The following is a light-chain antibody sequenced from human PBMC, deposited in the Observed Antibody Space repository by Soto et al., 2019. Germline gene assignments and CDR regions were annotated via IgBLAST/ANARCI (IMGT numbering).Light chain of an antibody. CDR1: SSNIGSKT. CDR3: AAWDDSLNGVV. Sequence: QSVLTKPPSASGTPGQRVTISCSGSSSNIGSKTVNWYQQLPGTAPKLLIYSNNQRPSGVPDRFSGSKSGTSASLAISGLQSEDEADYYCAAWDDSLNGVVFGGGTQLTVL. CDR2: SNN. V-gene: IGLV1-44*01. J-gene: IGLJ2*01.